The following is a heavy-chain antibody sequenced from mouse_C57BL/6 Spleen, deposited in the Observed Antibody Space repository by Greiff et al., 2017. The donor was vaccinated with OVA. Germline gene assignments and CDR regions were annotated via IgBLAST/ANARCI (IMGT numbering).Heavy chain of an antibody. CDR3: ARGGNYDGHYYAMDY. V-gene: IGHV1-59*01. CDR1: GYTFTSYW. J-gene: IGHJ4*01. CDR2: IDPSDSYT. Sequence: VQLQQPGAELVRPGTSVKLSCKASGYTFTSYWMHWVKQRPGQGLEWIGVIDPSDSYTNYNQKFKGKATLTVDTSSSTAYMQLSSLTSEDSAVYYCARGGNYDGHYYAMDYWGQGTSVTVSS. D-gene: IGHD2-4*01.